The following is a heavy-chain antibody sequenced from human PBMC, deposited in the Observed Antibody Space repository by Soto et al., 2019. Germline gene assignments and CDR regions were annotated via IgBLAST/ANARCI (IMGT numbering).Heavy chain of an antibody. J-gene: IGHJ4*02. CDR3: AKDRYSSMGY. CDR1: GFTFSSYG. CDR2: ISYDGSNK. Sequence: GGSLRLSCAASGFTFSSYGMHWVRQAPGKGLEWVAVISYDGSNKYYADSVKGRFTISRDNSKNTLYLQMNSLRAEDTAVYYCAKDRYSSMGYWGQGTLVTVSS. D-gene: IGHD6-13*01. V-gene: IGHV3-30*18.